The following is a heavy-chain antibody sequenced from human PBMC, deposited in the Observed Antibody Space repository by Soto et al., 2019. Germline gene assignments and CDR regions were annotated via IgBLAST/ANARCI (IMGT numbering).Heavy chain of an antibody. CDR1: GFTFSSYA. V-gene: IGHV3-64*01. J-gene: IGHJ6*02. D-gene: IGHD2-21*01. CDR3: ARRIPFGYGMDV. Sequence: GGSLRLSCAASGFTFSSYAMHWVRQAPGKGLEYVSAITSNGGNTDYASSVKGRFTISRDNSKNTLYLQMGSLRAEDMAVYYCARRIPFGYGMDVWGQGTTVTGSS. CDR2: ITSNGGNT.